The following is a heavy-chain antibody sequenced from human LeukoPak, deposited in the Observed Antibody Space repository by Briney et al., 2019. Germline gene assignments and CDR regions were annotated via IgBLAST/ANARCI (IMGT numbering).Heavy chain of an antibody. CDR2: ISWNSGSI. V-gene: IGHV3-9*01. J-gene: IGHJ4*02. CDR3: AKDIDSYGYNFDY. Sequence: PGGSLRLSCAASGFTFDDYAVHWVRQAPGKGLEWVSGISWNSGSIGYADSVKGRFTISRDNAKNSLYLQMSSLRAEDTALYYCAKDIDSYGYNFDYWGQGTLVTVSS. D-gene: IGHD5-18*01. CDR1: GFTFDDYA.